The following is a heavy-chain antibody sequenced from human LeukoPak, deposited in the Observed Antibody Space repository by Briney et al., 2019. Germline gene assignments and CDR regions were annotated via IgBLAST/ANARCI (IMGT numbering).Heavy chain of an antibody. Sequence: GGSLRLSCAASGFTFSSYGMHWVRQAPGKGLEWVASIKYDESEKYSVEGRFTISRDNAKNSLYLQIDSLRAGDTAMYYCARDGYAPGLYFDYWGQGTLVTASS. CDR1: GFTFSSYG. J-gene: IGHJ4*02. V-gene: IGHV3-7*03. CDR3: ARDGYAPGLYFDY. CDR2: IKYDESEK. D-gene: IGHD5-18*01.